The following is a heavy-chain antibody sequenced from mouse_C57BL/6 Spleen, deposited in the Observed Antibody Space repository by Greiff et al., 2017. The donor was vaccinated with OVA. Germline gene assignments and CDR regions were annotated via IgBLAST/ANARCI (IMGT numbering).Heavy chain of an antibody. J-gene: IGHJ3*01. CDR1: GFTFSSYA. V-gene: IGHV5-9-1*02. D-gene: IGHD2-4*01. CDR3: TTGLGAWFAY. CDR2: ISSGGDYI. Sequence: EVMLVESGEGLVKPGGSLKLSCAASGFTFSSYAMSWVRQTPEKRLEWVAYISSGGDYIYYADTVKGRFTISRDNARNTLYLQMSSLKSEDTAMYYCTTGLGAWFAYWGQGTLVTVSA.